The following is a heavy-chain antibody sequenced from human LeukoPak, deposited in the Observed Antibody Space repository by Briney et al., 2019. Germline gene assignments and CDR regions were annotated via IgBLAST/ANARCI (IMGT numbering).Heavy chain of an antibody. CDR1: GGSFSGYY. Sequence: SETLSLTCAVYGGSFSGYYWAWIRQSPGKGLEWIGSFFHSGNNFYNPSLRSRVTISLGTSRNQFSLKLNSVTAADTAVYYCARRGYASGWHAYDSWGQGVLVAVSS. J-gene: IGHJ4*02. CDR3: ARRGYASGWHAYDS. CDR2: FFHSGNN. D-gene: IGHD6-19*01. V-gene: IGHV4-38-2*01.